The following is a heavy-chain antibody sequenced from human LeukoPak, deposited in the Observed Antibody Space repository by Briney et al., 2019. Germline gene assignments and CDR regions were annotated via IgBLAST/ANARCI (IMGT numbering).Heavy chain of an antibody. J-gene: IGHJ4*02. CDR2: ISYDGSNK. V-gene: IGHV3-30*03. D-gene: IGHD2-15*01. Sequence: GSLRLSCAASGFTFSSYGMHWVRQAPGKGLEWVAVISYDGSNKYYADSVKGRFTISRDNSKNTLYLQMNSLRAEDTAVYYCARRAGAYSHPYDYWGQGTLVTVSS. CDR3: ARRAGAYSHPYDY. CDR1: GFTFSSYG.